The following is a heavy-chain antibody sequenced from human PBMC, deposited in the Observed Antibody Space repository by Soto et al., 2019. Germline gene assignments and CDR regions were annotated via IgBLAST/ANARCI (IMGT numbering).Heavy chain of an antibody. CDR2: MNPNSGNT. Sequence: GASVKVSCKASGYTFTSYDINWVRQATGQGLEWMGWMNPNSGNTGYAQKFQGRVTMTRNTSISTAYMELSSLGSEDTAVYYCARGLRQYDYVWGSYRHRNWFDPWGQGTLVTVSS. V-gene: IGHV1-8*01. D-gene: IGHD3-16*02. CDR1: GYTFTSYD. CDR3: ARGLRQYDYVWGSYRHRNWFDP. J-gene: IGHJ5*02.